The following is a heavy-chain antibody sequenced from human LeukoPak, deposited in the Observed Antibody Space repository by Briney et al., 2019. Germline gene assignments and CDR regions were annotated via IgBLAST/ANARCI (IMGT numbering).Heavy chain of an antibody. CDR1: GFTFSSYW. D-gene: IGHD5-12*01. J-gene: IGHJ4*02. Sequence: PGGSLRLSCAASGFTFSSYWMSWVRQAPGKGLEWVSNIKQDGSEEYYVDSVTGRFTISRDNAKNSLYLQMNSLRAEDTAVYYCARDRSGYPFDYWGKGTLVTVSS. CDR3: ARDRSGYPFDY. CDR2: IKQDGSEE. V-gene: IGHV3-7*04.